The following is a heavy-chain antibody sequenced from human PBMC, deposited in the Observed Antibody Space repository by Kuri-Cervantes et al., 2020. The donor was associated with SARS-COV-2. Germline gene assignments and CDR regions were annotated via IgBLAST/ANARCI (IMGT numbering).Heavy chain of an antibody. V-gene: IGHV1-3*01. CDR1: GYTFTSHA. CDR3: ARVSRGYSNSQYYYYGMDV. J-gene: IGHJ6*02. CDR2: INAGNGDT. Sequence: ASVKVSCKASGYTFTSHAMHWVRQAPGQRPEWMGWINAGNGDTKYSQKFQGRVTITRDTSASTAYMELRSLRSEDTAVYYCARVSRGYSNSQYYYYGMDVWGQGTTVTVSS. D-gene: IGHD4-11*01.